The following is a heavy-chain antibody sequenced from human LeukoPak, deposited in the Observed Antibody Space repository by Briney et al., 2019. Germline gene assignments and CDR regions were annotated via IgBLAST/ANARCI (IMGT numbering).Heavy chain of an antibody. V-gene: IGHV3-21*01. CDR3: AGQELGATDY. D-gene: IGHD1-26*01. CDR1: GFIFSSYE. CDR2: ISSSSSYI. J-gene: IGHJ4*02. Sequence: GGSLRLSCAASGFIFSSYEMNWVRQAPGKGLEWVSSISSSSSYIYYADSVKGRFTISRDNAKNSLYLQMNSLRAEDTAVYYCAGQELGATDYWGQGTLVTVSS.